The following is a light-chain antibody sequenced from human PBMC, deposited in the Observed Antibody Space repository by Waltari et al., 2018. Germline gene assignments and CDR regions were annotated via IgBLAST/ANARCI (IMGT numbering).Light chain of an antibody. V-gene: IGLV2-11*01. CDR3: SSYATSSTRVV. Sequence: QSALTQPRSVSGSPGQSVTISCTGTNSDVGGYNYVSWYQHQPGKAPTLMIYDVNKRPSVFARCSAASTSNNASSTIFAVQHADEAAYYCSSYATSSTRVVFGGGTKLTVL. CDR2: DVN. CDR1: NSDVGGYNY. J-gene: IGLJ2*01.